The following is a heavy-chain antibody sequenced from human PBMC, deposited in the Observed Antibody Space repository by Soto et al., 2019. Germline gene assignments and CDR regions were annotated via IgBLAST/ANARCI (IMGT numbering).Heavy chain of an antibody. Sequence: GASVKVSCKASGYTFPRPVSSWVRQAPGQGLEWMGWISAYNGDTNYAQKLQGRVTMTTDTSTSTAYMELRSLRSDDTAVYYCARAGMSTVNAQQVLHWGQGTRVTVFS. CDR2: ISAYNGDT. V-gene: IGHV1-18*01. CDR3: ARAGMSTVNAQQVLH. D-gene: IGHD4-17*01. J-gene: IGHJ1*01. CDR1: GYTFPRPV.